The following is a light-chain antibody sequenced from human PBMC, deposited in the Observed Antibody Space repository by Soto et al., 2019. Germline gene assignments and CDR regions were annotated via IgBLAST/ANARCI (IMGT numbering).Light chain of an antibody. CDR1: SSDVGGYNY. CDR2: EVS. Sequence: QSALTQPASVSGSPGQSITISCTGTSSDVGGYNYVSWYQQHPGKAPKLMIYEVSNRPSGVSNRFSGSKSGNTASLTISGLHAEDEAYYCCSSYTSSSTLVFGGGTKVTVL. J-gene: IGLJ2*01. V-gene: IGLV2-14*01. CDR3: SSYTSSSTLV.